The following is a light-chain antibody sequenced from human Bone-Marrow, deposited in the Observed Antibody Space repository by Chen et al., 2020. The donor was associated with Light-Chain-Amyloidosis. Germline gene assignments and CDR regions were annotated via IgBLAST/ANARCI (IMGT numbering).Light chain of an antibody. CDR3: SSYTSSTFYV. CDR2: RVT. Sequence: QSALTQPASVSGSPGQSIPISCTGTSSDVGGYNYVSWYQQHPGKAPRLMISRVTNRPSGVSNRFSGSKSGNTASLTISGLQAEDEADYYCSSYTSSTFYVFGPGTKVTVL. V-gene: IGLV2-14*03. CDR1: SSDVGGYNY. J-gene: IGLJ1*01.